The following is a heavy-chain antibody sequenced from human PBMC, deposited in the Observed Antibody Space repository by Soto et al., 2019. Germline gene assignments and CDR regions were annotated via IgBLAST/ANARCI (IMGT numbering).Heavy chain of an antibody. CDR2: IYYSGST. CDR1: GGSISSSSYY. V-gene: IGHV4-39*02. D-gene: IGHD3-10*01. Sequence: SETLSLTCTVSGGSISSSSYYWGWIRQPPGKGLEWIGSIYYSGSTYYNPSLKSRVTISVDTSKNQFSLKLSSVTAADTAVYYCAREEGHYYGSGSYYSGSGPNDYWGQGTLVTVSS. CDR3: AREEGHYYGSGSYYSGSGPNDY. J-gene: IGHJ4*02.